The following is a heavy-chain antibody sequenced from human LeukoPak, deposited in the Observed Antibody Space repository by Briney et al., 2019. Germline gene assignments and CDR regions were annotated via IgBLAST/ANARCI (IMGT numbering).Heavy chain of an antibody. V-gene: IGHV3-11*01. Sequence: PGGSLRLSCAASGFTFSDYYMSWIRQAPGKGLEWVSYISSSGSTIYYADPVKGRFTISRDNAKNSLCLQMNSLRAEDTAVYYCARDLMMGVGYYYYYGMDVWGQGTTVTVSS. CDR2: ISSSGSTI. D-gene: IGHD3-16*01. CDR3: ARDLMMGVGYYYYYGMDV. CDR1: GFTFSDYY. J-gene: IGHJ6*02.